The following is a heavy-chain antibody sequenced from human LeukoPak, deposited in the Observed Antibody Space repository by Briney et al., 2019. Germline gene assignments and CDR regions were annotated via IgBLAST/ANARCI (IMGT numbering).Heavy chain of an antibody. V-gene: IGHV3-21*01. D-gene: IGHD4-17*01. CDR3: ARDLLFEDSGDFYFGY. CDR1: GFTLTGYT. CDR2: ISSSGDYI. J-gene: IGHJ4*02. Sequence: GGSLRLSCAASGFTLTGYTMNWVRQAPGKGLEWVSSISSSGDYIYYADSVKGRFAISRDNAQNSLYLQIDSLRVEDTAVYYCARDLLFEDSGDFYFGYWGQGTLVTVSS.